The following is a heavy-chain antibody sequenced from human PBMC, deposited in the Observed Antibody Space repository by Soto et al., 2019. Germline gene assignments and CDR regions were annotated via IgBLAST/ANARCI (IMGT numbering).Heavy chain of an antibody. Sequence: GGALRLSCAASVFTFSNYGMHWVRQAPGKGLEWVAVIWYDGNNKYYADSVKGRFTISRDNSNNTLYVQMTSLRAEDTAVYYCARGLHSLFDYWGQGTLVTVSS. CDR2: IWYDGNNK. J-gene: IGHJ4*02. CDR1: VFTFSNYG. CDR3: ARGLHSLFDY. D-gene: IGHD2-21*01. V-gene: IGHV3-33*01.